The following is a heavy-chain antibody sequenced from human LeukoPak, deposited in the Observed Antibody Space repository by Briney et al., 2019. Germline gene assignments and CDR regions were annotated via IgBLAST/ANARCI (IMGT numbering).Heavy chain of an antibody. Sequence: GGSLRLSCAASGFTFSSYSTNWVRLAPGKGLEWVSSISSSSSYIYYADSVKGRFTISRDNANNSLYLQMNSLRAEDTAVYYCARVHSGSYQYYYYYYMDVWGKGTTVTVSS. V-gene: IGHV3-21*01. CDR3: ARVHSGSYQYYYYYYMDV. CDR1: GFTFSSYS. CDR2: ISSSSSYI. J-gene: IGHJ6*03. D-gene: IGHD1-26*01.